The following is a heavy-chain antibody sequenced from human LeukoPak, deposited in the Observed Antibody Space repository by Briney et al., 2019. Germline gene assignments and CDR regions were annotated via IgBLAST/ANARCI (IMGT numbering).Heavy chain of an antibody. Sequence: GGSLRLSSAASGFTVSSNYMSWVRQAPGKGLEWVANIKRDGSEKYYVDSVKGRFTISRDNAKNSLYLQMNSLRAEDTAVYYCARALGATTPFYYYYYMDVWGKGTTVTVSS. CDR2: IKRDGSEK. CDR3: ARALGATTPFYYYYYMDV. V-gene: IGHV3-7*01. J-gene: IGHJ6*03. D-gene: IGHD1-26*01. CDR1: GFTVSSNY.